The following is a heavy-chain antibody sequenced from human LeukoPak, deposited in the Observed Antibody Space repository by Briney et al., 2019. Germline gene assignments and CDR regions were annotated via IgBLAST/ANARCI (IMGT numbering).Heavy chain of an antibody. CDR1: GFSFSSYG. CDR2: ITGSGGTT. V-gene: IGHV3-23*01. J-gene: IGHJ6*03. CDR3: ARGKIAVAGMSDYYYYYYMDV. Sequence: GGSLRLSCAASGFSFSSYGMSWVRQAPGKGLEWISAITGSGGTTYYADSVEGRFTISRDNSKNTLYLQMNSLRAEDTAVYYCARGKIAVAGMSDYYYYYYMDVWGKGTTVTVSS. D-gene: IGHD6-19*01.